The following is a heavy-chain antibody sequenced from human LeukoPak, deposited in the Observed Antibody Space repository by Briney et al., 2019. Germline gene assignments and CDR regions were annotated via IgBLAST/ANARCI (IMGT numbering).Heavy chain of an antibody. V-gene: IGHV3-21*01. CDR2: ISSSSSYI. CDR3: ARGPGPFSRDLRRSEYFQH. CDR1: GFTFSSYA. J-gene: IGHJ1*01. D-gene: IGHD3-3*01. Sequence: PGGSLRLSCAASGFTFSSYAMNWVRQAPGKGLEWVSSISSSSSYIYYADSVKGRFTISRDNAKNPLYLQMNSLRAEDTAVYYCARGPGPFSRDLRRSEYFQHWGQGTLVTVSS.